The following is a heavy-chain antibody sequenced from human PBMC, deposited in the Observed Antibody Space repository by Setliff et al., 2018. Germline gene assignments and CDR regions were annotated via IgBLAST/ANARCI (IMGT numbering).Heavy chain of an antibody. CDR3: AGGLPGDYDFNCFDT. CDR1: GGSLNTYY. J-gene: IGHJ5*02. CDR2: INTSGTT. D-gene: IGHD3-3*01. Sequence: SETLSLTCTVSGGSLNTYYWSWIRQPAGKELEWIGRINTSGTTRYNPSLRSRATLSVDESMNRFSLNLNSVTAADTAVYYCAGGLPGDYDFNCFDTWGQGALVT. V-gene: IGHV4-4*07.